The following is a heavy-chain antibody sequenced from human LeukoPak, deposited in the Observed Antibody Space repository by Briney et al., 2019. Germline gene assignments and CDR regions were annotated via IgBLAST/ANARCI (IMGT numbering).Heavy chain of an antibody. V-gene: IGHV4-39*01. CDR3: ARLSSPPVSSAFDV. Sequence: SETLSLTCTVSSGSISSSGYYWGWIRQPPGKGLEWIGSVYYSGSTYYNPSLKSRVTISVDTSKNQFSLKLSSVTAADTAVYYCARLSSPPVSSAFDVWGQGTMVTVSS. CDR2: VYYSGST. CDR1: SGSISSSGYY. J-gene: IGHJ3*01.